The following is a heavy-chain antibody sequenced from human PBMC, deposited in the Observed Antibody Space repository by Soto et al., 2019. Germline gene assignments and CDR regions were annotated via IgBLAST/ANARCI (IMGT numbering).Heavy chain of an antibody. CDR3: ASLMVRGVMWLDY. J-gene: IGHJ4*02. D-gene: IGHD3-10*01. CDR2: IKQDGSEK. V-gene: IGHV3-7*05. CDR1: GFTFSSYS. Sequence: ESGGGLVQPGGSLRLSCAASGFTFSSYSMSWVRQAPGKGLEWVANIKQDGSEKYYVDSVKGRFTISRDNAKNSLYLQMNSLRAEDTAVYYCASLMVRGVMWLDYWGQGTLVTVSS.